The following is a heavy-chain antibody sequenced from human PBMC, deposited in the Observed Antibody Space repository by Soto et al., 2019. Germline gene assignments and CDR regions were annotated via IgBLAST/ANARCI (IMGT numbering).Heavy chain of an antibody. Sequence: SETLSLTCTVSGGTISSWYWSWIRQPPGKGLEWIGYIYYSGSTNCNPSLKSRVTISVDTSKNQFSLYLQMNSLRAEDTAVYYCAKDWGYSSSGGFYWGQGTLVTVS. CDR2: IYYSGST. CDR3: AKDWGYSSSGGFY. D-gene: IGHD6-13*01. V-gene: IGHV4-59*12. J-gene: IGHJ4*02. CDR1: GGTISSWY.